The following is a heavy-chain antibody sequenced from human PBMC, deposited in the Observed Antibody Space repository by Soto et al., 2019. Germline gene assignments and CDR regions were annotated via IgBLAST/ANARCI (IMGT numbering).Heavy chain of an antibody. V-gene: IGHV3-23*01. CDR3: AKNGGAVAGLY. CDR1: GFTFSTYA. J-gene: IGHJ4*02. CDR2: ISGSGGST. Sequence: PGGSLRLSCAASGFTFSTYAMSWVRQAPGKGLEWVSTISGSGGSTYYADSVKGRFTISRDNSKNTLSLQMNSLRAEDTAVFYCAKNGGAVAGLYWGQGTLVTVS. D-gene: IGHD6-19*01.